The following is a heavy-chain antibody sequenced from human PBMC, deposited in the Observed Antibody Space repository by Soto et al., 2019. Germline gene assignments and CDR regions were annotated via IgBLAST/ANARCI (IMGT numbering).Heavy chain of an antibody. J-gene: IGHJ6*02. D-gene: IGHD1-26*01. Sequence: QVQLVQSGAEVKKPGASVKVSCKASGFTFNNYFFHWVRQAPRQGLEWMGIISPYDGSTNYEQSLQGRVTMTRDTSTSTVYMELSSLRSEDTAVYYCARGDGRGSTGFYYYYGMDVWGHGTTVTVSS. CDR3: ARGDGRGSTGFYYYYGMDV. V-gene: IGHV1-46*02. CDR1: GFTFNNYF. CDR2: ISPYDGST.